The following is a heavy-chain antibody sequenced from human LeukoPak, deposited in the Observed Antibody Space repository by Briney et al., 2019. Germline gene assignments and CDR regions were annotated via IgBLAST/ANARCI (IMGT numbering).Heavy chain of an antibody. J-gene: IGHJ6*03. Sequence: SETLSLTCAVYGGSFSGYYWSWIRQPPGKGLEWIGEINHSGSTNYNPSLKSRVTISVDTSKNQFSLKLSSVTAADTAVYYCARGGYYGSGSYYMDVWGKGTTVTVS. D-gene: IGHD3-10*01. CDR2: INHSGST. V-gene: IGHV4-34*01. CDR1: GGSFSGYY. CDR3: ARGGYYGSGSYYMDV.